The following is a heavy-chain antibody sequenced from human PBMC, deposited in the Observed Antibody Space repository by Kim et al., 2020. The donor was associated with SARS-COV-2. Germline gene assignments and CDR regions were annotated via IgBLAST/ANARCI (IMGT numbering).Heavy chain of an antibody. V-gene: IGHV3-48*02. J-gene: IGHJ6*02. Sequence: YAGSVKGRFTISRDNAKNSLYLQMNGLRDEDSDVYYCARADSSSWYSYYGMDGWGQGTTVTVSS. CDR3: ARADSSSWYSYYGMDG. D-gene: IGHD6-13*01.